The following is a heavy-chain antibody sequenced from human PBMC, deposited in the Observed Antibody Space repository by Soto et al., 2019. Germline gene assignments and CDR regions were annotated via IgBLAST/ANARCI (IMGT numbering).Heavy chain of an antibody. CDR1: GGSISSYY. Sequence: SETLSLTCTVSGGSISSYYWSWIRQPPGKGLEWIGYIYYSGSTNYNPSLKSRVTISVDTSKNKFSLKLSSVTAADTAVYYCAIDRGYCSSTSCYDAFDIWGQGTMVTVSS. D-gene: IGHD2-2*01. J-gene: IGHJ3*02. V-gene: IGHV4-59*01. CDR3: AIDRGYCSSTSCYDAFDI. CDR2: IYYSGST.